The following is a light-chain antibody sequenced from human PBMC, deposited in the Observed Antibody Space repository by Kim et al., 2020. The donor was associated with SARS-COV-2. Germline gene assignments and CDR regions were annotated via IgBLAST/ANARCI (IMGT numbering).Light chain of an antibody. CDR1: SLRSYY. J-gene: IGLJ2*01. CDR3: QSRDSGSNVV. V-gene: IGLV3-19*01. CDR2: GRN. Sequence: SSELTQDPAVSVALGQTVRITCQGDSLRSYYETWYQQKPRQAPLLVIFGRNNRPSGIPDRFSGSTSGNTASLTIAGAQAEDEADFYCQSRDSGSNVVFGGGT.